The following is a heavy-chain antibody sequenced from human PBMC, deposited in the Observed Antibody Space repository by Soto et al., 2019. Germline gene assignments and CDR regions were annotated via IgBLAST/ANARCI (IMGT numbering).Heavy chain of an antibody. CDR3: ARCIAVAGTAAGYYYMDV. CDR2: INHSGST. CDR1: GGSFSGYY. Sequence: PSETLSLTCAVYGGSFSGYYWSWIRQHPGKGLEWIGEINHSGSTNYNPSLKSRVTISVDTSKNQFSLKLSSVTAADTAVYYCARCIAVAGTAAGYYYMDVWGKGTTVTVSS. J-gene: IGHJ6*03. V-gene: IGHV4-34*01. D-gene: IGHD6-19*01.